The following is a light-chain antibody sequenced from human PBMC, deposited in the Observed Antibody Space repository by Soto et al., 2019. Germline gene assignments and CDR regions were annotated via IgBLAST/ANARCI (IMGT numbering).Light chain of an antibody. V-gene: IGLV1-40*01. Sequence: QSVLTQPPSVSGAPGQRVTISCTGSSSNIGAGYDVHWYQQLPGTAPKLLIYGNSNRPSRVPDRFSGSKSGTSASLAITGLQAEDEADYYCQSYDSSLSGSCVFGTGTKLTVL. J-gene: IGLJ1*01. CDR1: SSNIGAGYD. CDR2: GNS. CDR3: QSYDSSLSGSCV.